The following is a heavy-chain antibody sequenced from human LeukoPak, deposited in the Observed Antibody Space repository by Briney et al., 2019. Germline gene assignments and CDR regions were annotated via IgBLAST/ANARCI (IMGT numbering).Heavy chain of an antibody. CDR2: INPNSGGT. D-gene: IGHD1-26*01. CDR3: ARDPARGVGATTFDY. Sequence: ASVKVSCKASGYTFTGYYMHWVRQAPGQGLEWMGWINPNSGGTNYAQKFQGRVTMTRDTSTSTAYMELRSLRSDDTAVYYCARDPARGVGATTFDYWGQGTLVTVSS. J-gene: IGHJ4*02. V-gene: IGHV1-2*02. CDR1: GYTFTGYY.